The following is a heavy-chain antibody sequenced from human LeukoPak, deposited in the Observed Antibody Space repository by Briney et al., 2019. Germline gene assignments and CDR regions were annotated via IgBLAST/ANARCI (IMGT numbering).Heavy chain of an antibody. CDR3: ARDRFCSTTSCYPGFFDY. D-gene: IGHD2-2*01. V-gene: IGHV3-33*01. CDR1: AFTFSSYG. Sequence: AGRSLRLSCAASAFTFSSYGMHWVRQAPGKGLEWVAVIWYDGSNTFYADSVKGRFTISRDNSKNTLYVQMNSLRVEDTAVYCCARDRFCSTTSCYPGFFDYWGQGTLVTVSS. J-gene: IGHJ4*02. CDR2: IWYDGSNT.